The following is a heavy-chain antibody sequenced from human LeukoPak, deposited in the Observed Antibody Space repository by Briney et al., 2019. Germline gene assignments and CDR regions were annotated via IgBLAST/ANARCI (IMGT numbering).Heavy chain of an antibody. Sequence: SQTPSLTCAISGDSVSRSSTAWNWIRQSPSRGLEWLGRTFYWSRWYNDYAISVKSRITINADTSKNQFSLQLSSVTPEDTAVYFCARGRMSYYAMDVWGQGTTVTVSS. V-gene: IGHV6-1*01. CDR2: TFYWSRWYN. CDR3: ARGRMSYYAMDV. CDR1: GDSVSRSSTA. J-gene: IGHJ6*02. D-gene: IGHD2-8*01.